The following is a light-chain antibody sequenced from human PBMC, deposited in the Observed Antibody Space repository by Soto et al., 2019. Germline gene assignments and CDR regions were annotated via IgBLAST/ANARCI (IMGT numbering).Light chain of an antibody. V-gene: IGLV1-40*01. Sequence: QSVLTQPPSVSGAPGQRVTISCTGSSSNIGAGYDVHWYQQLPRTAPKLLIYGNSNRPSGVPDRFSGSKPGTSASLAITGLQAEDEADYYCQSYDSSLSVYVFGTGTKLTVL. CDR2: GNS. CDR3: QSYDSSLSVYV. J-gene: IGLJ1*01. CDR1: SSNIGAGYD.